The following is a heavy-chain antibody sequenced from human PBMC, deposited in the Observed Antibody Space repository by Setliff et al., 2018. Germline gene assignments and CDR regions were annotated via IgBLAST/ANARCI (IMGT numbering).Heavy chain of an antibody. J-gene: IGHJ4*02. D-gene: IGHD3-3*01. CDR3: ARVSGSYDVSDS. CDR2: ISGHGGST. Sequence: GGSLRLSCVASGFTFSNYAMTWVRQAPGKGLEWVSVISGHGGSTYYTDSVKGRFTISRDNAKNSLYLQMNSLRVEDTAVYYCARVSGSYDVSDSWGQGVLVTVSS. V-gene: IGHV3-23*01. CDR1: GFTFSNYA.